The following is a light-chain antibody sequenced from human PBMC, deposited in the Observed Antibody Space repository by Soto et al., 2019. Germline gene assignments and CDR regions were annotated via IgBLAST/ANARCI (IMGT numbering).Light chain of an antibody. Sequence: EIVLTQSPGTLSLSPGERATLSCRASQSVSSSYLAWYQQKPGQAPRLLIYVASSRATGIPDRFSGSGSGTVFTLTISRGEPEDFAVYYCQQYGRSFGQGTKLEIK. CDR3: QQYGRS. CDR2: VAS. V-gene: IGKV3-20*01. CDR1: QSVSSSY. J-gene: IGKJ2*01.